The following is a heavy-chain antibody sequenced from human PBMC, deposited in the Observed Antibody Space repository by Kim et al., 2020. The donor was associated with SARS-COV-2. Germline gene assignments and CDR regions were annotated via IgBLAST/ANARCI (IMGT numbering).Heavy chain of an antibody. J-gene: IGHJ2*01. V-gene: IGHV5-10-1*01. CDR1: GYSFTSYW. CDR2: IDPSDSYT. Sequence: GESLKISCKGSGYSFTSYWISWVRQMPGKGLEWMGRIDPSDSYTNYSPSFQGHVTISADKSISTAYLQWSSLKASDTAMYYCARVEMASTYLWYFDLWGRGTLVTVSS. CDR3: ARVEMASTYLWYFDL. D-gene: IGHD2-21*01.